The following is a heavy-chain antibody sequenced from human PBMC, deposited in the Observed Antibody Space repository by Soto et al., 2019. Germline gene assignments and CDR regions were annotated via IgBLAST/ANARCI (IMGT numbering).Heavy chain of an antibody. J-gene: IGHJ5*02. Sequence: GGSLRLSCGASGFIFSDYGMHWVRQVPGKGLEWVALTWYDESIKVYADSVKGRFTISRDNSKSTLYLEMNNLRVEDTAVYYCARDFSAGAGENWFDPWGQGTLVTVSS. CDR1: GFIFSDYG. D-gene: IGHD1-26*01. CDR3: ARDFSAGAGENWFDP. V-gene: IGHV3-33*01. CDR2: TWYDESIK.